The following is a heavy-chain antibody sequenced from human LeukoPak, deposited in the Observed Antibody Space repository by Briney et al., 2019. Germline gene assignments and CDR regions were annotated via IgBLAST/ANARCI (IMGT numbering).Heavy chain of an antibody. CDR3: AKDASERYCSGGSCYWNWFDP. V-gene: IGHV3-48*04. J-gene: IGHJ5*02. Sequence: GGSLRLSCAASGFIFSSYRMNWVRQAPGRGLEWVSYITLSTTSIYYADSVKGRFTMSRDNAKNSLYLQMNSLRAEDTAVYYCAKDASERYCSGGSCYWNWFDPWGQGTLVTVSS. CDR2: ITLSTTSI. D-gene: IGHD2-15*01. CDR1: GFIFSSYR.